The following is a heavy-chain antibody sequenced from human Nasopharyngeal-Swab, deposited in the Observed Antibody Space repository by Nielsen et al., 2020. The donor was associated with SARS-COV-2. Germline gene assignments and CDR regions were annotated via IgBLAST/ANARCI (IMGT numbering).Heavy chain of an antibody. CDR2: MNPKSGEV. Sequence: ASVKVSCKCSDYTFNRNDSNWVRQAPGQGLEWMGWMNPKSGEVGYAQKFQGRVTLTRNTATATAYMELSSLRHEDTAVYYCARGTFGLDHSWFDPWGQGTLVTVSS. D-gene: IGHD3/OR15-3a*01. CDR3: ARGTFGLDHSWFDP. V-gene: IGHV1-8*01. J-gene: IGHJ5*02. CDR1: DYTFNRND.